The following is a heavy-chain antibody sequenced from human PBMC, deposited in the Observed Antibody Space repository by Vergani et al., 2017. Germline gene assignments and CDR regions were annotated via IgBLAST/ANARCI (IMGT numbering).Heavy chain of an antibody. V-gene: IGHV4-34*01. J-gene: IGHJ1*01. CDR2: INHRGST. D-gene: IGHD3-16*02. CDR3: ARGESDKGYYVWGSYRYYFQH. Sequence: QVQLQQWGAGLLKPSETLSLTCAVYGGSFSGYYWSWIRQPPGKGLEWIGEINHRGSTNYNPSLKSRVTISVDTSKNQFSLKLSTVTAAETAVYYCARGESDKGYYVWGSYRYYFQHWGQGTLVTVSS. CDR1: GGSFSGYY.